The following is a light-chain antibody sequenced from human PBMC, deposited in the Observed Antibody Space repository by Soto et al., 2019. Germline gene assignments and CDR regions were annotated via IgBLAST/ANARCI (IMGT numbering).Light chain of an antibody. CDR2: ATS. Sequence: DIPMTQSPSSLSASVGDRVTITCRARQSITSYLNWYQQKPGKAPKLLIYATSSLQSGVPSRFSGSGAGTDFTLTISTLQPEDFATYYCQQSYSNPRVTFGQGTKVEIK. V-gene: IGKV1-39*01. CDR3: QQSYSNPRVT. CDR1: QSITSY. J-gene: IGKJ1*01.